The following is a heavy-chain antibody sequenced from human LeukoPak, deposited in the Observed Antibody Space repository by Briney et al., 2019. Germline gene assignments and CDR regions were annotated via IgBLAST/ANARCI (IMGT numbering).Heavy chain of an antibody. CDR2: IKQDGSEK. CDR1: GFTFSSYW. Sequence: GGSLRLSCAASGFTFSSYWMSWVRQAPGKGLEWVANIKQDGSEKYYVDSVKGRFTISRDNAKNSLYLQMNSLRAEDTAVYYCARAGYYDSSGYFAYWGQGTLVTVSS. V-gene: IGHV3-7*01. D-gene: IGHD3-22*01. CDR3: ARAGYYDSSGYFAY. J-gene: IGHJ4*02.